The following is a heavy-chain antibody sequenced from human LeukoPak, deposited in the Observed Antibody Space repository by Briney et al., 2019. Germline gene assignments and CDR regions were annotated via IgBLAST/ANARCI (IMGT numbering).Heavy chain of an antibody. CDR1: GFTVSSNY. CDR3: ARDTSPRIAAIYYDAFDI. J-gene: IGHJ3*02. V-gene: IGHV3-66*01. CDR2: IYSGGST. D-gene: IGHD6-13*01. Sequence: GGSLRLSCAASGFTVSSNYMSWVRQAPGKGLEWVSVIYSGGSTYYADSVKGRFTISRDNSKNTLYLQMNSLRAEDTAVYYCARDTSPRIAAIYYDAFDIWGQGTMVTASS.